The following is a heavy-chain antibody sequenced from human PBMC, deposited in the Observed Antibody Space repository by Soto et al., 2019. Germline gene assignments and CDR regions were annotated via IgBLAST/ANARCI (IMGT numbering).Heavy chain of an antibody. V-gene: IGHV3-23*01. Sequence: EVQLLESGGGLVQPGGSLRLSCAASGFTFSSYAMSWVRQAPGKGLEWVSAISGSGGSTYYADSVKGRFTISRDNSKNTLYLQMNSLRAEDTAVYYCAKDRRAYGDRGIDAFDIWGQGTMVTVSS. CDR3: AKDRRAYGDRGIDAFDI. D-gene: IGHD4-17*01. J-gene: IGHJ3*02. CDR2: ISGSGGST. CDR1: GFTFSSYA.